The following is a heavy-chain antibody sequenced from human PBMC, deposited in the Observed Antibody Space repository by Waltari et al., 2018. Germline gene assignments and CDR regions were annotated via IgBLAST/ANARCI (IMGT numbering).Heavy chain of an antibody. D-gene: IGHD3-10*01. V-gene: IGHV4-59*01. Sequence: QVQLQESGPGLVKPSETLSLTCTVSGGSISSYYWSWIRQPPGKGLEWIGYIYYSGSTNYNPSLKSRVTISVDTSKNQFSLKLSSVTAADTAVYYCARDLWFGPPDGQSWYFDLWGRGTLVTVSS. CDR2: IYYSGST. CDR3: ARDLWFGPPDGQSWYFDL. J-gene: IGHJ2*01. CDR1: GGSISSYY.